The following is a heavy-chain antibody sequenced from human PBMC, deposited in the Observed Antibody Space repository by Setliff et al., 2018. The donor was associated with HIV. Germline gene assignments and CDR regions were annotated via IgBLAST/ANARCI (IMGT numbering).Heavy chain of an antibody. CDR2: INPDGSTT. CDR3: VRDNWGSDY. J-gene: IGHJ4*02. Sequence: GGSLRLSCAASGFTLSDHWMHWVRQAPGKGLVWVSRINPDGSTTNNADSVKGRFTISRDNAKKTLYLQMNSLRAEDTAVYYCVRDNWGSDYWGQGTLVTVSS. D-gene: IGHD7-27*01. CDR1: GFTLSDHW. V-gene: IGHV3-74*01.